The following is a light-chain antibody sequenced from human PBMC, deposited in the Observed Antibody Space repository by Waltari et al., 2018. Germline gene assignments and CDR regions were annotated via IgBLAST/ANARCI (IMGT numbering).Light chain of an antibody. Sequence: QSVLTQPPSVSGAPGQRVTISCTGSSSNIGAGYDVHWYQQLPGAAPKLLIFSNTNRAAGVPDRISASKSGTAASLVITGLQAEDEADYLCQSYDSSLSGIFGGGTKLTVL. J-gene: IGLJ2*01. CDR1: SSNIGAGYD. CDR2: SNT. CDR3: QSYDSSLSGI. V-gene: IGLV1-40*01.